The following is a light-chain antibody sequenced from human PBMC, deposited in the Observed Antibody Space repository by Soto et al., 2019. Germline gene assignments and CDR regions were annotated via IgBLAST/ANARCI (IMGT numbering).Light chain of an antibody. Sequence: QSVLTQPASVSGSPGQSITISCTGTNNDVGAYNYVSWYQQHPDKAPKLMIFEVSDRPSGVSNRFSGSNSGNTASLTSSGLQAEDEADYFCSSYTCNSTLVFGGGTKLTVL. CDR3: SSYTCNSTLV. V-gene: IGLV2-14*01. CDR1: NNDVGAYNY. J-gene: IGLJ3*02. CDR2: EVS.